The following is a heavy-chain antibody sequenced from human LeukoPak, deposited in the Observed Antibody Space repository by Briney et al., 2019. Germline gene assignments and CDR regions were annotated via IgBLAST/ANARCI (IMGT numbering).Heavy chain of an antibody. V-gene: IGHV4-34*01. CDR1: GGSFSGYY. CDR3: ARGGGNDNWFDP. CDR2: INHSGST. Sequence: SETLSLTCAVYGGSFSGYYWSWIRQPPGKGLEWIGEINHSGSTNYNPSLKSRVTISVDTSKNQFSLKLSSVTAADTAVYYCARGGGNDNWFDPWGQGTLVTVSS. D-gene: IGHD4-23*01. J-gene: IGHJ5*02.